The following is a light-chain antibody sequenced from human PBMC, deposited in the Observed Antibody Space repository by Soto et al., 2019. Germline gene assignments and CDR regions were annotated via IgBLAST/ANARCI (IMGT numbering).Light chain of an antibody. CDR1: QNIYTF. J-gene: IGKJ4*01. V-gene: IGKV1-39*01. Sequence: DIQMTQSPSSLSASVGDRVAITCRASQNIYTFLNWYQQKAGKAPQLLIYTASSLQSGVPSRFSGRGNGTDFTLTIRSLQPEDFVTYFCQQSYSVPITFGGGAKVEIK. CDR2: TAS. CDR3: QQSYSVPIT.